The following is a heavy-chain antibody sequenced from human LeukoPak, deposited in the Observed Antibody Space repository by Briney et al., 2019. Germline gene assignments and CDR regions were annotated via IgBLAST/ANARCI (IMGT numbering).Heavy chain of an antibody. V-gene: IGHV4-30-2*01. Sequence: SQTLSLTCAVSGGSISSGGYSWSWMRQRPGQGLEWIGYIYHSGSTYHNPSLKSRVTISVDRSKNQFSLKLSSVTAADTAVYYCARGSYYYGMDVWGQGTTVTVSS. CDR3: ARGSYYYGMDV. CDR1: GGSISSGGYS. J-gene: IGHJ6*02. CDR2: IYHSGST.